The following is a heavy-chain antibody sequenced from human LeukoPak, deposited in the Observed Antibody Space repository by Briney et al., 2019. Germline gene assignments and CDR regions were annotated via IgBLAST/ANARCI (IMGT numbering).Heavy chain of an antibody. D-gene: IGHD6-19*01. CDR2: ISSSSSYI. J-gene: IGHJ4*02. CDR1: GFTFGDYA. V-gene: IGHV3-21*01. CDR3: ARVVAVAGTD. Sequence: GGSLRLSCTASGFTFGDYAMNWVRQAPGKGLEWVSSISSSSSYIYYADSVKGRFTISRDNAKNSLYLQMNSLRAEDTAVYYCARVVAVAGTDWGQGTLVTVSS.